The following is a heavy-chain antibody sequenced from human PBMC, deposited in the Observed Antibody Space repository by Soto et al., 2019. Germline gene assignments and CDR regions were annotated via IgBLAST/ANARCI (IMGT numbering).Heavy chain of an antibody. CDR2: ISGSGGST. V-gene: IGHV3-23*01. Sequence: GGSLRISCAASGFTFSSYAMSWVRQAPGKGLEWVSAISGSGGSTYYADSVKGRFTISRDNSKNTLYLQMNSLRAEDTAVYYCAKGQPRIAVAGVPFDYWGQGTLVTVSS. CDR1: GFTFSSYA. CDR3: AKGQPRIAVAGVPFDY. D-gene: IGHD6-19*01. J-gene: IGHJ4*02.